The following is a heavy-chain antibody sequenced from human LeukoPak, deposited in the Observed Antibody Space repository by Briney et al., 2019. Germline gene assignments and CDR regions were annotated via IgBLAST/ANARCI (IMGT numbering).Heavy chain of an antibody. CDR2: IYYSGST. D-gene: IGHD2-2*01. V-gene: IGHV4-39*01. CDR1: GGSISSSSYY. J-gene: IGHJ6*02. CDR3: ASIGSAAKYYYYGMDV. Sequence: SETLSLTCTVSGGSISSSSYYWGWIRQPPGKGLEWIGSIYYSGSTYYNPSLKSRVTTSVDTSKNQFSLKLSSVTAADTAVYYCASIGSAAKYYYYGMDVWGQGTTVTVSS.